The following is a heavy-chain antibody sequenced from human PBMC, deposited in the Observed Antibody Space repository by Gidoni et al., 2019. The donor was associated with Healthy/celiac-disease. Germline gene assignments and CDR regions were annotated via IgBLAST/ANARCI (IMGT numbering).Heavy chain of an antibody. CDR3: ARLTKEDYSNPGYYYYGMDV. Sequence: EVQLVQSGAEVKKPGESLRISCTGSGYSFTSYWLSWVRQMPGKGLEWMGRIDPSDSYTNYSPSFQGHVTISADKSISTAYLQWSSLKASDTAMYYCARLTKEDYSNPGYYYYGMDVWGQGTTVTVSS. CDR2: IDPSDSYT. V-gene: IGHV5-10-1*03. CDR1: GYSFTSYW. D-gene: IGHD4-4*01. J-gene: IGHJ6*02.